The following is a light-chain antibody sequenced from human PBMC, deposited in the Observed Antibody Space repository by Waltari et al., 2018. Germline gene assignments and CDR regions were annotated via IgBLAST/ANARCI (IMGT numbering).Light chain of an antibody. CDR3: MQSLQALWT. CDR1: QSLRHRNGNNY. V-gene: IGKV2-28*01. CDR2: LGS. Sequence: EIVVNQSPLSLPVTPGEPASISCRSSQSLRHRNGNNYLDWYLQKPGQSPQLLIYLGSNRASGVPDRFSGSGSGTDFTLRISRVEAEDVGVYYCMQSLQALWTFGPGTKLEI. J-gene: IGKJ1*01.